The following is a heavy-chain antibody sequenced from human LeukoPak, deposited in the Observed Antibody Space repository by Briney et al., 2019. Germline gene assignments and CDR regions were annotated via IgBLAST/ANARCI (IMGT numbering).Heavy chain of an antibody. CDR3: ARTIFGVPNYFDY. J-gene: IGHJ4*02. CDR1: GGSISSYY. V-gene: IGHV4-59*08. D-gene: IGHD3-3*01. Sequence: SETLSLTCTVSGGSISSYYWSWIRQPPGKGLEWIGYIYYSGSTNYTPSLKSRVTISVDTSKNQFSLKLSSVTAADTAVYYCARTIFGVPNYFDYWGQGTLVTVSS. CDR2: IYYSGST.